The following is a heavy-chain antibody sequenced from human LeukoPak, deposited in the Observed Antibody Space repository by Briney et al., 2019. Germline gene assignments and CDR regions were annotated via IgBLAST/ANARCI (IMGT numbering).Heavy chain of an antibody. CDR3: AKGITGNVRFDH. D-gene: IGHD1-20*01. V-gene: IGHV3-7*01. J-gene: IGHJ4*02. Sequence: GGAPRISCAAPGFTFCSYWISWVRQAPGEGLEGGAYIKPDGSGKYYVDSVKGRFTISRDNAKNSLYLQMNSLRAEDTAMYYCAKGITGNVRFDHWGQGTLVTVSS. CDR1: GFTFCSYW. CDR2: IKPDGSGK.